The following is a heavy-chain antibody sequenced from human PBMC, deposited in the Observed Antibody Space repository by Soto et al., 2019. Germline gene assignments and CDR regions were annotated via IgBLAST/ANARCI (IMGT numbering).Heavy chain of an antibody. CDR3: ARGGLDYGDLYWYFDL. CDR1: VGTFSSYA. CDR2: IIPIFGTA. J-gene: IGHJ2*01. Sequence: QVQLVQSGAEVKKPGSSVKVSCKASVGTFSSYAISWVRQAPGQGLEWMGGIIPIFGTANYAQKFQGRVTISADESTSTAYMELSSMLSEDTAVYYCARGGLDYGDLYWYFDLWCRGTLVTVS. D-gene: IGHD4-17*01. V-gene: IGHV1-69*01.